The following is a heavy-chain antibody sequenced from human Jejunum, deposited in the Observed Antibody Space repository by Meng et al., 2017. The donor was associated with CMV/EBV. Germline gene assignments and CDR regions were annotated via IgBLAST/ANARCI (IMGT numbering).Heavy chain of an antibody. Sequence: QVLLVQSGAEVKTXXXXXRVSCKASGGSLNNYTVHWVRQPPGQGLEWMGLIIPIFAKPNYAQNFQGRLTITADESATTGYMELSSLRSGDTAVYFCATDYNGGGLDSWGQGTLVTVSS. CDR2: IIPIFAKP. V-gene: IGHV1-69*12. J-gene: IGHJ5*01. D-gene: IGHD3-10*01. CDR1: GGSLNNYT. CDR3: ATDYNGGGLDS.